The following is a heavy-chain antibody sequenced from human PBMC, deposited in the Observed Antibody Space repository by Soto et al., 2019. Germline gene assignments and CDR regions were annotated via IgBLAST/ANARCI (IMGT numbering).Heavy chain of an antibody. D-gene: IGHD2-15*01. V-gene: IGHV1-3*01. J-gene: IGHJ2*01. CDR3: AREQVVVATTPHWYFDL. Sequence: QVQLVQSGAEVKKPGASVKVSCKASGYTFTNYAMHWVRQAPGQRLEWMGWINPGNGNTKYSQKFKGRVTITRDTSASTAYMELSSLRSEDTAVYYCAREQVVVATTPHWYFDLWGRGTLVTVSS. CDR2: INPGNGNT. CDR1: GYTFTNYA.